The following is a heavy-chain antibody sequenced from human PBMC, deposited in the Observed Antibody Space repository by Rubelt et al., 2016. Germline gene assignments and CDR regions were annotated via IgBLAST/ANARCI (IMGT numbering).Heavy chain of an antibody. CDR2: IYYSGST. V-gene: IGHV4-59*01. J-gene: IGHJ6*03. Sequence: EWIGYIYYSGSTNYNPSLKSRVTISVDTSKNQFSLKLSSVTAADTAVYYCARDKTRPPYYDFWSGYPSGYMDVWGKGTTVTVSS. D-gene: IGHD3-3*01. CDR3: ARDKTRPPYYDFWSGYPSGYMDV.